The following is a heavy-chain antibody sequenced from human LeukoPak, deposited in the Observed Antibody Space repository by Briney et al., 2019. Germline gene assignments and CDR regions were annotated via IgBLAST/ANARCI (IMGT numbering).Heavy chain of an antibody. CDR2: ISSSGSII. CDR1: GFTFINYE. CDR3: AGIWYNWNDRRTDFDY. Sequence: GGSLRLSCAASGFTFINYEMNWVRQAPGKGLEWVSFISSSGSIIYHADSVKGRFTISRDNAKNSLYLQMNSLRAEDTAVYYCAGIWYNWNDRRTDFDYWGQGTLVTVSS. J-gene: IGHJ4*02. V-gene: IGHV3-48*03. D-gene: IGHD1-20*01.